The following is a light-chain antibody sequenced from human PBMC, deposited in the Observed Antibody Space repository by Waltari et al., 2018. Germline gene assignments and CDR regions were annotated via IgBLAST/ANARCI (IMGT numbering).Light chain of an antibody. Sequence: QSVLTQPPSVSGAPGQRVTISCTGSGSTTGGGDEGHWYQHLPRAAPKLLIYGSTSRPLGVPARFFGSTSGTSASLAITGLQAEDEADYYCQSYDTSLSVVFGGGTKLTVL. CDR1: GSTTGGGDE. CDR2: GST. J-gene: IGLJ3*02. V-gene: IGLV1-40*01. CDR3: QSYDTSLSVV.